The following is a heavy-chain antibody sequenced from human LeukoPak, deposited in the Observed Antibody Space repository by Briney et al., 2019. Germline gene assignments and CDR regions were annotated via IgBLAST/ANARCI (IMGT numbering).Heavy chain of an antibody. Sequence: PGGSLRLSCAASGFTFSSHWMSWVRQAPGKGLEWVANIKQDGSEKYYVDSVKGRFTISRDNAKNSLYLQMNSLRAEDTAVYYCAREQQLVIFDYWGQGTLVTVSS. J-gene: IGHJ4*02. CDR3: AREQQLVIFDY. D-gene: IGHD6-13*01. CDR2: IKQDGSEK. CDR1: GFTFSSHW. V-gene: IGHV3-7*01.